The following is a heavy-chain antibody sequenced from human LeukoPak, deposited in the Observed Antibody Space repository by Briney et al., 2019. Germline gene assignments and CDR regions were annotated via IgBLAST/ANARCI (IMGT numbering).Heavy chain of an antibody. CDR3: ARLKDDVSKLDY. D-gene: IGHD4-11*01. Sequence: WGSLRLSCAGSGFTFRRYWMSWVRQAPGKGLEWVASMNQDGSQIRYVDSVRGRFFISRDNAKNSLFLRMSSLRVEDTAVYYCARLKDDVSKLDYWGQGTLVTVSS. CDR2: MNQDGSQI. CDR1: GFTFRRYW. J-gene: IGHJ4*02. V-gene: IGHV3-7*01.